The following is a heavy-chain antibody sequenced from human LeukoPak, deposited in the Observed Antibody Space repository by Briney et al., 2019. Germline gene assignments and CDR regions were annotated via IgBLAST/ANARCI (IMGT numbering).Heavy chain of an antibody. CDR1: GFTFSSYG. V-gene: IGHV3-33*01. CDR3: ARDRSYDFWSGYSTPDY. J-gene: IGHJ4*02. CDR2: IWYDGSNK. D-gene: IGHD3-3*01. Sequence: GGSLRLSCAASGFTFSSYGMHWVRQAPGKGLEWVAVIWYDGSNKYYADSVKGRFTISRDNSKNTLDLQMNSLRAEDTAVYYCARDRSYDFWSGYSTPDYWGQGTLVAVSS.